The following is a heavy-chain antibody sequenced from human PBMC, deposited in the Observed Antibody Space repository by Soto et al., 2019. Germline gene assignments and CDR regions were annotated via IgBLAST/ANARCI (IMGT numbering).Heavy chain of an antibody. CDR1: GFTFSSYG. Sequence: QVQLVESGGGVVQPGRSLRLSCAASGFTFSSYGMHWVRQAPGKGLEWVAVISYDGSNKYYADSVKGRFTISRDNSKNTLYLQMNSLRAEDTAVYYCAKDRGVTPAEFYFDYWGQGTLVTVSS. J-gene: IGHJ4*02. D-gene: IGHD3-10*01. CDR2: ISYDGSNK. V-gene: IGHV3-30*18. CDR3: AKDRGVTPAEFYFDY.